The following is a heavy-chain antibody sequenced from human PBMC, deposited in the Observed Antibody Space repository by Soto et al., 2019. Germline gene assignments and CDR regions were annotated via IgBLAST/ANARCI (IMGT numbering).Heavy chain of an antibody. J-gene: IGHJ5*02. CDR3: ARGTPLSKSLAAAVNWFDP. CDR1: GGSISSGGYY. CDR2: IYYSGST. Sequence: SETLSLTCTVSGGSISSGGYYWSWIRQHPGKGLEWIGYIYYSGSTYYNPSLKSRVTISVDTSKNQFSLKLSSVTAADTAVYYCARGTPLSKSLAAAVNWFDPWGQGTLVTVSS. V-gene: IGHV4-31*03. D-gene: IGHD6-13*01.